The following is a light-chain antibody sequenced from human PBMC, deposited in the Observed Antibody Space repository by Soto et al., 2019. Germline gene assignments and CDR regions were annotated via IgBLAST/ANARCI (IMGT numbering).Light chain of an antibody. J-gene: IGKJ4*01. V-gene: IGKV3-11*01. Sequence: EIVLTQSPATLSLSPGERATLSCRASQRISNFLGWFQQKPGQAPRLLIYDASNRAPGIPARFSGSGSGTDFTLTISSLEPEDFAVYYCQQRHTWPLTFGGGTKVEI. CDR1: QRISNF. CDR3: QQRHTWPLT. CDR2: DAS.